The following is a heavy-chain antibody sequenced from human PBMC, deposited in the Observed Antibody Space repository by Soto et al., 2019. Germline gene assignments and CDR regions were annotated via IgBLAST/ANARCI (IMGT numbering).Heavy chain of an antibody. CDR3: ARGPTVAYYFDY. CDR2: IIPILGIA. D-gene: IGHD4-17*01. V-gene: IGHV1-69*02. CDR1: GGTFSSYT. Sequence: ASVKVSCKASGGTFSSYTISWVRQAPGQGLEWMGRIIPILGIANYAQKFQGRVTITADKSTSTAYMELSSLRSEDTAVYYCARGPTVAYYFDYWGQGTLVTVSS. J-gene: IGHJ4*02.